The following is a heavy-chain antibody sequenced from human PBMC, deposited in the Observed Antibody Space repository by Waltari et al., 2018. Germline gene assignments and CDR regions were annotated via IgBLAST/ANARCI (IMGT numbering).Heavy chain of an antibody. CDR2: SFNGGAT. CDR3: TRSGSSGEQIHFDY. CDR1: GGSIARDY. D-gene: IGHD1-26*01. V-gene: IGHV4-59*01. J-gene: IGHJ4*02. Sequence: QVQLQESGPGLVKPSETLSLTCTVSGGSIARDYWTWVRQTPGKGLEWIGYSFNGGATNYDPSLMSRVSISLDMANRQFSLNLMSVTAADTAVYFCTRSGSSGEQIHFDYWGRGILVTVSS.